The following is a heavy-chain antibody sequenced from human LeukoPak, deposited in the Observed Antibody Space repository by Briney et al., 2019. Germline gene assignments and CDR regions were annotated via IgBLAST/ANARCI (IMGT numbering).Heavy chain of an antibody. CDR2: TNPNSGGT. Sequence: ASVKVSCKASGYTFTDYYIHWVRQAPGQGLEFMGWTNPNSGGTNYAQRFQGRVTMTRDTSILTSYMELTRLTSDDTAEYYCARGISSGYGNWGQGTLVTVSS. CDR1: GYTFTDYY. D-gene: IGHD6-25*01. V-gene: IGHV1-2*02. CDR3: ARGISSGYGN. J-gene: IGHJ4*02.